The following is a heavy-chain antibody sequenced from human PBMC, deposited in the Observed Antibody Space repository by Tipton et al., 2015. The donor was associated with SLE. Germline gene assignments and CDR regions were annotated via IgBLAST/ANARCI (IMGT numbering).Heavy chain of an antibody. CDR2: IYYSGST. J-gene: IGHJ6*03. Sequence: LRLSCTVSGGSISSYYWSWIRQPPGKGLEWIGYIYYSGSTNYNPSLKSRVTISVDTSKNQFSLKLSSVTAADTAVYYCARGTKLGNRYYYYYMDVWGKGTTVTVSS. V-gene: IGHV4-59*01. CDR3: ARGTKLGNRYYYYYMDV. CDR1: GGSISSYY. D-gene: IGHD7-27*01.